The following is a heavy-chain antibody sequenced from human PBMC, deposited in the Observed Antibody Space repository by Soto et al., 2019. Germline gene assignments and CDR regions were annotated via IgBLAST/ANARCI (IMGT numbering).Heavy chain of an antibody. CDR2: ISGSGSST. V-gene: IGHV3-23*01. CDR3: AKDTFFDY. Sequence: EVQLLESGGGLVQPGGSLRLSCAASGFTSSSYVMSWVRQAPGKGLEWVSGISGSGSSTYYADSVEGRFTISRDNSKNTLYLQMNSLRAEDTAVYYCAKDTFFDYWGQGTLVTVSS. CDR1: GFTSSSYV. J-gene: IGHJ4*02.